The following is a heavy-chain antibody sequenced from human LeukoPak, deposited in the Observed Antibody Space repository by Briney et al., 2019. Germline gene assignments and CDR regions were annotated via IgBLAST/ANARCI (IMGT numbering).Heavy chain of an antibody. J-gene: IGHJ4*02. CDR2: LYSGDTT. CDR3: AKYSGSYVGFDY. D-gene: IGHD1-26*01. V-gene: IGHV3-66*02. CDR1: GFTVSNNY. Sequence: GGSLRLSCAASGFTVSNNYMSWVRQAPGKGLEWVSLLYSGDTTYYADSVKGRFTISRDNAEDTLYLQVNSLRAEDTAVYYCAKYSGSYVGFDYWGQGTLVTVSS.